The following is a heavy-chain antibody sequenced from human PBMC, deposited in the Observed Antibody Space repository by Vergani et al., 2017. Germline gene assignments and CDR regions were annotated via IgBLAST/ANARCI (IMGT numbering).Heavy chain of an antibody. V-gene: IGHV4-61*02. Sequence: QVQLQESGPGLVKPSQTLSLTCSVSGGSIGSGSYYWSWIRQPAGKGLEWLGRIYTFGSTDYNPSLESRVTMSVDTSKSQFSLKLSSVTAADTAVYYCTRHWAVVAANNWFDPWGQGTLVTVSS. CDR2: IYTFGST. CDR1: GGSIGSGSYY. J-gene: IGHJ5*02. CDR3: TRHWAVVAANNWFDP. D-gene: IGHD2-15*01.